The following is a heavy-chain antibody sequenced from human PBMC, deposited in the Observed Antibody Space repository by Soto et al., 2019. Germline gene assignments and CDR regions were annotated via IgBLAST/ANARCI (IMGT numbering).Heavy chain of an antibody. J-gene: IGHJ6*02. V-gene: IGHV1-69*13. CDR2: IIPIFGTA. CDR1: GGTFSIYA. D-gene: IGHD5-12*01. CDR3: ASSVAKYYYYGMDV. Sequence: SVNVSCKASGGTFSIYAISWVLQAPGQGLEWMGGIIPIFGTANYAQKFQGRVTITADESTCTAYMELSSLRSEDTAVYYCASSVAKYYYYGMDVWGQGTTVTVSS.